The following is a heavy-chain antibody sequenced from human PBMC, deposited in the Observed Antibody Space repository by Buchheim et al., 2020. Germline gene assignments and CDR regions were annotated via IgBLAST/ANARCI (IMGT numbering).Heavy chain of an antibody. CDR1: GFTFSSYG. J-gene: IGHJ6*02. Sequence: QVQLVESGGGVVQPGRSLRLSCAASGFTFSSYGMHWVRQAPGKGLEWVAVIWYDGSNKYYADSVKGRFTISRDNSKNTLSLQMNSLRAEDTAVYYCARDGNVDYGMDVWGQGTT. CDR2: IWYDGSNK. V-gene: IGHV3-33*01. CDR3: ARDGNVDYGMDV.